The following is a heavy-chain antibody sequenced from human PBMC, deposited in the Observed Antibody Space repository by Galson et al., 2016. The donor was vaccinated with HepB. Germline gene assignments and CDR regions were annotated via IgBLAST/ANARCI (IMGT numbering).Heavy chain of an antibody. Sequence: SLRLSCAASGFTFTTYSMNWVRQAPGKGLEWVSSITSGFSFIYYADSVKGRFTISRDNAENSLYLQMNSLRDEDTAVYYCARSYGDYGFGPDCWGQGTLVTVSS. CDR2: ITSGFSFI. D-gene: IGHD4-17*01. J-gene: IGHJ4*02. CDR3: ARSYGDYGFGPDC. V-gene: IGHV3-21*01. CDR1: GFTFTTYS.